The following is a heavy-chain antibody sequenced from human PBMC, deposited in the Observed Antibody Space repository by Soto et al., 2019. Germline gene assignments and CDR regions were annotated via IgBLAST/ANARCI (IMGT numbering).Heavy chain of an antibody. D-gene: IGHD4-17*01. Sequence: PGGSLRLSCAASGFTFSSYGMHWVRQAPGKGLEWVAVIWYDGSNKYYADSVKGRFTISRDNSKNTLYLQMNSLRAEDTAVYYCARDSSPTVTGYFDYWGQGTLVTVSS. CDR2: IWYDGSNK. CDR1: GFTFSSYG. J-gene: IGHJ4*02. CDR3: ARDSSPTVTGYFDY. V-gene: IGHV3-33*01.